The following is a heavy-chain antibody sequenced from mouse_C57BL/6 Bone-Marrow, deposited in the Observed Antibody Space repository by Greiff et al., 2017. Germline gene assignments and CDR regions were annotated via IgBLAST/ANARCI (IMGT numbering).Heavy chain of an antibody. D-gene: IGHD3-1*01. CDR1: GYTFTSYG. V-gene: IGHV1-81*01. Sequence: VQLQQSGAELARPGASVKLSCKASGYTFTSYGISWVKQRTGQGLEWIGEIYPRRGNTYYNEKFKGKATLTADKSSSTAYMELRSLTSEDSAVYFCARITQRALYWGQGTTLTVSS. CDR3: ARITQRALY. J-gene: IGHJ2*01. CDR2: IYPRRGNT.